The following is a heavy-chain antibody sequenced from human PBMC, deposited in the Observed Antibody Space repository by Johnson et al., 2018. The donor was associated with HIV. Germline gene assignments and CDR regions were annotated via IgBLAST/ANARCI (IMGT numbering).Heavy chain of an antibody. J-gene: IGHJ3*01. CDR1: GFTFSNYI. D-gene: IGHD2-15*01. V-gene: IGHV3-30*04. Sequence: VESGGGVVQPGTSLRLSCAISGFTFSNYIMHWVRQAPGKGPEWVAGISYDGKNKDYGQSVRGRVTISRDNSKSTLILQMDSLRADDTAVYYCARDRIQWWSYVGTFDVWGQGTTVTVSS. CDR3: ARDRIQWWSYVGTFDV. CDR2: ISYDGKNK.